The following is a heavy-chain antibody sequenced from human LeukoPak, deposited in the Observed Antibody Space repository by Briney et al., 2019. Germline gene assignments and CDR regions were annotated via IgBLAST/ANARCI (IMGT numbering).Heavy chain of an antibody. J-gene: IGHJ4*02. CDR3: ARHGTPLRYGSGNYYKGAPFDY. CDR2: ISSSGNTI. Sequence: GGSLRLSCAASGFIFSDYYMSWIRQAPGKGLELVSHISSSGNTIYYADSVKGRFTISRDNAKNSLYLQMNSLRAEDTAVYYCARHGTPLRYGSGNYYKGAPFDYWGQGTLVTVSS. CDR1: GFIFSDYY. D-gene: IGHD3-10*01. V-gene: IGHV3-11*04.